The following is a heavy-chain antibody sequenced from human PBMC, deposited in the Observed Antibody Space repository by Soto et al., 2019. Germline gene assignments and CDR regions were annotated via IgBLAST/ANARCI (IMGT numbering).Heavy chain of an antibody. CDR1: GGSFSGYY. Sequence: SETLSLTCAVYGGSFSGYYWSWIRQPPGKGLEWIGEINHSGSTNYNPSLKSRVTISVDTSKNQFSLKLSSVTAADTAVYYCARGGRIFPGTNWFDPWGQGTLVTVSS. V-gene: IGHV4-34*01. CDR3: ARGGRIFPGTNWFDP. J-gene: IGHJ5*02. D-gene: IGHD2-15*01. CDR2: INHSGST.